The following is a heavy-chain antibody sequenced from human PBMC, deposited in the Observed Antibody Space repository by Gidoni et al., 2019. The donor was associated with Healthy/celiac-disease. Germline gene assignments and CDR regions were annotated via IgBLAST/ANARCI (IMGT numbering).Heavy chain of an antibody. V-gene: IGHV4-31*03. CDR1: GGSISSGGYY. Sequence: QVQLQESGPGLVKPSQTLSLTCTVSGGSISSGGYYWSWIRQHPGKGLEWIGYIYYSGSTYYNPSLKSRVTISVDTSKNQFSLKLSSVTAADTAVYYCARAWSSGSYYRGWFDPWGQGTLVTVSS. J-gene: IGHJ5*02. D-gene: IGHD3-10*01. CDR3: ARAWSSGSYYRGWFDP. CDR2: IYYSGST.